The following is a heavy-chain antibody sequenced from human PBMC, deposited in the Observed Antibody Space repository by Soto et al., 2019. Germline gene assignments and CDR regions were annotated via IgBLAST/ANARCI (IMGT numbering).Heavy chain of an antibody. J-gene: IGHJ4*02. CDR2: ISSSSSTI. Sequence: EVQLVESGGGLVQPGGSLRLSCAASGFTFSSYSMNWVRQAPGKGLEWFSYISSSSSTIYYADSVKGRFTIPRDNAKNSLYLQMNSLRDEDTAVYDCARGAAGYSSSWYDYWGQGTLVTVSS. CDR1: GFTFSSYS. CDR3: ARGAAGYSSSWYDY. D-gene: IGHD6-13*01. V-gene: IGHV3-48*02.